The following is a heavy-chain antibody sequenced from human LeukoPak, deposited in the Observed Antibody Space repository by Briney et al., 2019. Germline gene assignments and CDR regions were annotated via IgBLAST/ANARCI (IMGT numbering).Heavy chain of an antibody. D-gene: IGHD3-16*01. J-gene: IGHJ4*02. CDR3: FADRGGDQGDS. V-gene: IGHV4-34*03. CDR1: GGSFSGYY. CDR2: MNHSGSA. Sequence: SETLSLTCAVYGGSFSGYYWTWIRQPPGKGLEWIGEMNHSGSANYNPSLKSRVTISVDTSKNQFSLKLTSVTAADTAVYFCFADRGGDQGDSWGQGTLVTVSS.